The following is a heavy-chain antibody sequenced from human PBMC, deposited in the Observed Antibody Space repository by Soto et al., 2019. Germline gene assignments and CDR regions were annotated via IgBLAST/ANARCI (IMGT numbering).Heavy chain of an antibody. V-gene: IGHV4-59*03. CDR3: VRSVSSSRFDR. J-gene: IGHJ5*02. Sequence: PSETLSLTCTVSDGSIGNYYWTWIRQSPEKGLEWIGYIFYIGSTNYNPALKSRATISEDRSKNQVFLTLRSVTAADTAVYFCVRSVSSSRFDRWGPGNLVTVSS. CDR1: DGSIGNYY. CDR2: IFYIGST.